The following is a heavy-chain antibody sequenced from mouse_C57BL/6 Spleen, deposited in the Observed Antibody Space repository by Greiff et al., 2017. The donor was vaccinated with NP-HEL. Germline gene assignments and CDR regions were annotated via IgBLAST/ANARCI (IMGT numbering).Heavy chain of an antibody. CDR1: GFTFSSYG. V-gene: IGHV5-6*01. Sequence: EVQLQESGGDLVKPGGSLKLSCAASGFTFSSYGMSWVRQTPDKRLEWVATISSGGSYTYYPDSVKGRFTISRDNAKNTLYLQMSSLKSEDTAMYYCARHGPTIVTTMDYWGQGTSVTVSS. D-gene: IGHD2-5*01. CDR2: ISSGGSYT. CDR3: ARHGPTIVTTMDY. J-gene: IGHJ4*01.